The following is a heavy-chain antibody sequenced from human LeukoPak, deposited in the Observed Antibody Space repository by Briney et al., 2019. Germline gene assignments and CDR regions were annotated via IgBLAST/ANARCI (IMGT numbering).Heavy chain of an antibody. CDR2: ISGSGGIT. Sequence: GGSLRLSCAASGFTFSSYAMSWVRQAPGKGREWVSAISGSGGITYYADSVKGRFTISRDNSKNTLYLQMNILRAEDTAVYYCAKDCSGGSCYPHFDYWGQGTLVTVFS. D-gene: IGHD2-15*01. V-gene: IGHV3-23*01. CDR1: GFTFSSYA. CDR3: AKDCSGGSCYPHFDY. J-gene: IGHJ4*02.